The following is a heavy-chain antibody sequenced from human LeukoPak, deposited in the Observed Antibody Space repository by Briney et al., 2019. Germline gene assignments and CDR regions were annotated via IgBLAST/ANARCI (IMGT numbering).Heavy chain of an antibody. CDR3: AKDTRYFDWLLPSYYYYYGMDV. Sequence: GGSLRLSCAASGFTFSSYGMHWVRQAPGKGLEWVAVIRYDGSNKYYADSVKGRFTISRDNSKNTLYLQMNSLRAEDTAVYYCAKDTRYFDWLLPSYYYYYGMDVWGQGTTVTVSS. CDR1: GFTFSSYG. V-gene: IGHV3-30*02. CDR2: IRYDGSNK. J-gene: IGHJ6*02. D-gene: IGHD3-9*01.